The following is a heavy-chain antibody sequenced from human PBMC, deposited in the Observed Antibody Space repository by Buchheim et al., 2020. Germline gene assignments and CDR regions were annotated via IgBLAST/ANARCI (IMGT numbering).Heavy chain of an antibody. CDR1: GFTFSNYW. Sequence: EVQLVESGGGLVQPGGSLRLSCTASGFTFSNYWMTWVRQAPGKGLEWVANIKQDGSDKYYVDSVRGRFTISRDNAKNSLYLQRNSLRAEDTAVYYCATDRAVVAAARFDYWGQGTL. CDR2: IKQDGSDK. D-gene: IGHD2-2*01. V-gene: IGHV3-7*01. J-gene: IGHJ4*02. CDR3: ATDRAVVAAARFDY.